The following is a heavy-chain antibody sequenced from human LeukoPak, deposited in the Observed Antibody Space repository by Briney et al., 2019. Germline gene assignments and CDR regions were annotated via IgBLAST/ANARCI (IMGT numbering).Heavy chain of an antibody. CDR2: TYYSGST. Sequence: SETLSLTCTVSGGSISSSSYYWGWIRQPPGKGLEWIGSTYYSGSTYYNPSLKSRVTISVDTSKNQFSLKLSSVTAADTAVYYCARVRTPPVLRFLEWPPGDYYYYYMDVWGKGTTVTVSS. CDR1: GGSISSSSYY. D-gene: IGHD3-3*01. J-gene: IGHJ6*03. V-gene: IGHV4-39*07. CDR3: ARVRTPPVLRFLEWPPGDYYYYYMDV.